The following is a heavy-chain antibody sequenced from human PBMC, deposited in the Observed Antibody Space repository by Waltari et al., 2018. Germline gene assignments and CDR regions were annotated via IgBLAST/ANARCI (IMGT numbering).Heavy chain of an antibody. Sequence: EVQLVESGGGLVEPGGSLSLHCGASGFTFSRYWMSWVRQTPGKGLQWVANINYDGSQKYYVDSVKGRFTISRDNAKNSVYLQMNSLRVEDTAVYYCAKSRGFEYWGQGALITVSS. CDR1: GFTFSRYW. D-gene: IGHD2-2*01. CDR2: INYDGSQK. V-gene: IGHV3-7*01. CDR3: AKSRGFEY. J-gene: IGHJ4*02.